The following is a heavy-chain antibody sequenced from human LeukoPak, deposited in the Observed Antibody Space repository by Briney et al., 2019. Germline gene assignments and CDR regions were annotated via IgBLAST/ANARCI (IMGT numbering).Heavy chain of an antibody. Sequence: PGGPLRLSCAASGFTFSSYEMNWVRQAPGKALEWLSYISSTGSTTFSADSVKGRFTISRDNAKNSLYLNMSSLRADDTAVYYCATLRRQLVDYWGQGALVTVSS. V-gene: IGHV3-48*03. J-gene: IGHJ4*02. CDR1: GFTFSSYE. CDR3: ATLRRQLVDY. D-gene: IGHD6-13*01. CDR2: ISSTGSTT.